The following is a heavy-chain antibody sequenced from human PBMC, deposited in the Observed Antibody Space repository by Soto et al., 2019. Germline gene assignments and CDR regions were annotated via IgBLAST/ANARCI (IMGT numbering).Heavy chain of an antibody. J-gene: IGHJ5*02. D-gene: IGHD3-3*01. CDR2: VLYSGTT. CDR1: GCSISSHF. Sequence: PSETLSLTCTVSGCSISSHFWSWIRQPPGKGLEWIGYVLYSGTTKYSPSLQSRVTMSVDTSKNQFSLHLTSVPAADTAVYYCARVELRSYDFWRGPSNWFDPWGQGTLVTVSS. CDR3: ARVELRSYDFWRGPSNWFDP. V-gene: IGHV4-59*08.